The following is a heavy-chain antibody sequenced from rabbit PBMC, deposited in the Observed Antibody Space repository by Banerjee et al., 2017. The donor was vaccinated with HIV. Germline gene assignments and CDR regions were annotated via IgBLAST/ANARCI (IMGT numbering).Heavy chain of an antibody. V-gene: IGHV1S45*01. J-gene: IGHJ4*01. Sequence: QEQLEESGGDLVKPEGSLTLTCTASGFSFSSSYWICWVRQAPGEGLEWIGYIDPVIGSTVYASWAKGRFTISRTSSTTVTLQMTSLTAADTATYFCARDLAGVTGWNFGLWGQGTLVTVS. CDR2: IDPVIGST. D-gene: IGHD4-1*01. CDR3: ARDLAGVTGWNFGL. CDR1: GFSFSSSYW.